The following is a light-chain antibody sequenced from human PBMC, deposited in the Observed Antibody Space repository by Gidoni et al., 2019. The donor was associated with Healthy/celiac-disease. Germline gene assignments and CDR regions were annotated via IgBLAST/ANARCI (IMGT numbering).Light chain of an antibody. CDR3: SSYTSSSTLV. V-gene: IGLV2-14*01. Sequence: SALTQPASVSWSPRQSITISCTGTSSDVGGYNYVSWYQQHPGKAPKHMIYDVRNWPSGVSNRFSGSKSGNTASLTISGLQAEDEADYYCSSYTSSSTLVFGGGTKLTVL. CDR1: SSDVGGYNY. CDR2: DVR. J-gene: IGLJ2*01.